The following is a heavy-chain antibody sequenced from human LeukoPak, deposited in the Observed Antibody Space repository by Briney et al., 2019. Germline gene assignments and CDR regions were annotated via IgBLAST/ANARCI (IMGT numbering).Heavy chain of an antibody. J-gene: IGHJ4*02. D-gene: IGHD3-3*01. CDR3: AASYDFWGGYLNHDY. V-gene: IGHV3-7*01. Sequence: GGSLRLSCAASGFTFSNYWMKWVRQAPGKGLEWVANINEDESQKYYVDSVKGRFTISRDNAKNSLYLQMNSLRAEDTAVYYCAASYDFWGGYLNHDYWGQGTLVTVSS. CDR2: INEDESQK. CDR1: GFTFSNYW.